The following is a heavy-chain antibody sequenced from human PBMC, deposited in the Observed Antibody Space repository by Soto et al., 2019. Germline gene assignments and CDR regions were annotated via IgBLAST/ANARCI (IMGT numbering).Heavy chain of an antibody. CDR3: AKDKGKELGGYDREGYFDY. CDR2: ISGSGGST. V-gene: IGHV3-23*01. J-gene: IGHJ4*02. Sequence: VQLLESGGGLVQPGGSLRLSCAASGFTFSSYAMSWVRQAPGKGLEWVSAISGSGGSTYYADSVKGRFTISRDNSKNTLYLQMNSLRAEDTAVYYCAKDKGKELGGYDREGYFDYWGQGTLVTVSS. D-gene: IGHD5-12*01. CDR1: GFTFSSYA.